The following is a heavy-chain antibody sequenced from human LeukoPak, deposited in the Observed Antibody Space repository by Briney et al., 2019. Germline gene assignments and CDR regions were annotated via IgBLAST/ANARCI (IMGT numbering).Heavy chain of an antibody. V-gene: IGHV3-30*01. Sequence: PGGSLRLSCAASGFTFSSYAMHWVRQAPGKGLEWVAVISYDGSNKYYADSVKGRFTISRDNSKNTLYLQMNSLRAEDTAVYYCARDSPNPTWYYYYYMGVWGKGTTVTVSS. CDR2: ISYDGSNK. J-gene: IGHJ6*03. CDR3: ARDSPNPTWYYYYYMGV. CDR1: GFTFSSYA.